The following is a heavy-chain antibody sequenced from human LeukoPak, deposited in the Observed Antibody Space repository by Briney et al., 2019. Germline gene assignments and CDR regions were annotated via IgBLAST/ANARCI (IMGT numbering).Heavy chain of an antibody. V-gene: IGHV1-8*01. J-gene: IGHJ5*02. Sequence: GASVKVSCKASGYTFTNYDINWVGQATGQGLEWMGWMNPNSGNTGYAQKFQGRVTMTRNTSIGTAYMELSSLRSEDTAVYYCARVYYYDSSGSPNWFDPWGQGTLVTVSS. CDR1: GYTFTNYD. CDR2: MNPNSGNT. CDR3: ARVYYYDSSGSPNWFDP. D-gene: IGHD3-22*01.